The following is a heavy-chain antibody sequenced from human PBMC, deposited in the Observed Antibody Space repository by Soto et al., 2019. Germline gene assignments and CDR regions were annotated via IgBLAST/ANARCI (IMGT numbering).Heavy chain of an antibody. D-gene: IGHD6-19*01. CDR3: ARDTGYSSGWTLDY. CDR1: GGTFSSYT. V-gene: IGHV1-69*02. CDR2: IIPILGIA. Sequence: QVQLVQSGAEVKKPGSSVKVSCKDSGGTFSSYTISWVRQAPGQGLEWMGRIIPILGIANYAQKFQGRVTITADKSTSTAYMELSSLRSEDTAVYYCARDTGYSSGWTLDYWGQGTLVTVSS. J-gene: IGHJ4*02.